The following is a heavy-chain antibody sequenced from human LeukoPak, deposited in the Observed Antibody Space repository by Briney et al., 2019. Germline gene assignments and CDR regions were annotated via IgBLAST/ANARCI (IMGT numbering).Heavy chain of an antibody. Sequence: ASVKVSCKASGYTFTSYGISWVRQAPGQGLEWMGWISAYNGNTNYAQKLQGRVTMTRNTSISTAYMELSSLRSEDTAVYYCARGRAYCSGGSCHPYAFDIWGQGTMVTVSS. CDR2: ISAYNGNT. CDR3: ARGRAYCSGGSCHPYAFDI. J-gene: IGHJ3*02. D-gene: IGHD2-15*01. V-gene: IGHV1-18*01. CDR1: GYTFTSYG.